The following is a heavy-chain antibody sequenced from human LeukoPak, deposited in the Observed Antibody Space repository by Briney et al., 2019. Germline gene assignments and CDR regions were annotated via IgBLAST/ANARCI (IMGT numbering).Heavy chain of an antibody. CDR2: IRNKAYGGTT. Sequence: GGSLRLSCTASGFTFSDYAMTWFRQAPGKGLEWVGFIRNKAYGGTTEYAASVKGRFTISRDDSKNIAYLQMNSLKTEDTAVYYCTRSSLYDGGGNDYWGQGTLVTVSS. V-gene: IGHV3-49*03. CDR1: GFTFSDYA. J-gene: IGHJ4*02. CDR3: TRSSLYDGGGNDY. D-gene: IGHD4-23*01.